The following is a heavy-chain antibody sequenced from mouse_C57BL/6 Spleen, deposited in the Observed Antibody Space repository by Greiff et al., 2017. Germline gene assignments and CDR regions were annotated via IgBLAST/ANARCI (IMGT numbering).Heavy chain of an antibody. CDR2: IDPNSGGT. CDR1: GYTFTSYW. J-gene: IGHJ4*01. V-gene: IGHV1-72*01. D-gene: IGHD1-1*01. CDR3: ASSLLGGSSYEAMDY. Sequence: QVQLQQPGAELVKPGASVKLSCKASGYTFTSYWMHWVKQRPGRGLEWIGRIDPNSGGTKYNEKFKSKATLTVDKPSSTAYMQLSSLTSEDSAVFYCASSLLGGSSYEAMDYWGQGTSVTVSS.